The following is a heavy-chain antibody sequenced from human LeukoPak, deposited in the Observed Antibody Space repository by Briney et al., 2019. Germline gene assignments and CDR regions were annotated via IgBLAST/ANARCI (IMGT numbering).Heavy chain of an antibody. D-gene: IGHD2-2*02. CDR1: VGSINSGNW. J-gene: IGHJ6*02. V-gene: IGHV4-4*02. Sequence: SGTLSLTCAVSVGSINSGNWWSLVRQSPGKGLEWIGEIYHNGTPNYNPSLKSRVTISADTFKNHFSLKMTSVTAADTAVYYCATAPILRGEGGEHYKYGMDVWGQGTTVIVSS. CDR2: IYHNGTP. CDR3: ATAPILRGEGGEHYKYGMDV.